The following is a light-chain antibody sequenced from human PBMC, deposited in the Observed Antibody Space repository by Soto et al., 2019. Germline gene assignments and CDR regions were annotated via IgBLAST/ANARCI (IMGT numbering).Light chain of an antibody. J-gene: IGLJ1*01. CDR3: SSYTSSSTPCV. V-gene: IGLV2-14*01. Sequence: QSVLTQPASVSGSPGQLITISCTGTSSDVGGYNYVSWYQQHPGKAPKLMIYEVSNRPSGVSNRFSGSKSGNTASLTISGLQAEDEADYYCSSYTSSSTPCVFGTGTKLTVL. CDR2: EVS. CDR1: SSDVGGYNY.